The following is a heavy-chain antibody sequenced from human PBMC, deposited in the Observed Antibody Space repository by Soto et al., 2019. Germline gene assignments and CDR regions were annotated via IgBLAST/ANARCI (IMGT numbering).Heavy chain of an antibody. D-gene: IGHD3-22*01. CDR2: IKSKTDGGTT. V-gene: IGHV3-15*01. J-gene: IGHJ4*02. CDR3: TTGVIVVVITTDY. Sequence: WGSLRLSCAASGFTFSNAWMSWVRQAPGKGLEWVGRIKSKTDGGTTDYAAPVKGRFTISRDDSKNTLYLQMNSLKTEDTAVYYCTTGVIVVVITTDYWGQGTLVTVSS. CDR1: GFTFSNAW.